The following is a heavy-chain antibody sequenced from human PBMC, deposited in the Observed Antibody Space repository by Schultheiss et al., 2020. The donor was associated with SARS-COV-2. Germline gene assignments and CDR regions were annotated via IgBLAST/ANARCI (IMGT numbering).Heavy chain of an antibody. D-gene: IGHD3-3*01. Sequence: SETLSLTCAVYGGSFSGYYWSWIRQPPGKGLEWIGSIYHSGSTYYNPSLKSRVTISVDTSKNQFSLKLSSVTAADTAVYYCARDRTYYDFWSGYPDYYYGMDVWGQGTTVTVSS. J-gene: IGHJ6*02. CDR2: IYHSGST. CDR3: ARDRTYYDFWSGYPDYYYGMDV. CDR1: GGSFSGYY. V-gene: IGHV4-34*01.